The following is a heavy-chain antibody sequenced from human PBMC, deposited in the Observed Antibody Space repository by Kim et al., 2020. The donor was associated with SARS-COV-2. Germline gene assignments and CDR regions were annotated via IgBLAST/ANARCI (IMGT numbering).Heavy chain of an antibody. CDR3: ARADRGYYDSSGYYFDY. V-gene: IGHV4-59*01. J-gene: IGHJ4*02. CDR1: GGSISSYY. Sequence: SETLSLTCTVSGGSISSYYWSWIRQPPGKGLEWIGYIYYSGSTNYNPSLTSRVTISVDTSKNQFSLKLSSVTAADTAVYYCARADRGYYDSSGYYFDYWGQGTLVTVSS. CDR2: IYYSGST. D-gene: IGHD3-22*01.